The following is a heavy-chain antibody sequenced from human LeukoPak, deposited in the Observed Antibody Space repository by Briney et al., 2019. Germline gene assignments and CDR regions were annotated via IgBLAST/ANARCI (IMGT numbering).Heavy chain of an antibody. J-gene: IGHJ5*02. Sequence: ASVKVSCKASGYTFTDYYMQWLRQAPGQGLEWMGWINPNSGGTNFAQKFQGRVTMTRDTSISTAYMELSRLRSDDTAVYYCARQSGPQKRHWFDPWGQGTLVTVSS. CDR2: INPNSGGT. D-gene: IGHD1-26*01. V-gene: IGHV1-2*02. CDR3: ARQSGPQKRHWFDP. CDR1: GYTFTDYY.